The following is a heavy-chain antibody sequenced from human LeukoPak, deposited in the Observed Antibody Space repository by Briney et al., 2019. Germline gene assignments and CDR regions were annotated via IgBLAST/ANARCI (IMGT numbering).Heavy chain of an antibody. V-gene: IGHV1-69*13. Sequence: SVKVSCKASGGTFSSYAISWVRQAPGQGLEWMGGIIPIFGTANYAQKFQGRVTITADESTSTAYMELSSLRSEDTAVYYCARGGYSYGYDVDYWGQGTLVTVSS. CDR1: GGTFSSYA. D-gene: IGHD5-18*01. J-gene: IGHJ4*02. CDR3: ARGGYSYGYDVDY. CDR2: IIPIFGTA.